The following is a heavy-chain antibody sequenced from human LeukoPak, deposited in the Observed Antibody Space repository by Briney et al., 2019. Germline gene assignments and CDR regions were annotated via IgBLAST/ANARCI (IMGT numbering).Heavy chain of an antibody. V-gene: IGHV3-21*01. CDR1: GFTFSSYS. CDR2: ISSSSSYI. D-gene: IGHD6-13*01. CDR3: ASEGAAAPYYFDY. J-gene: IGHJ4*02. Sequence: PGGSLRLSCAASGFTFSSYSMTWVRQAPGKGLEWVSSISSSSSYIYYADSVKGRFTIPRDNAKNSLYLQMDSLRAEDTAVYYCASEGAAAPYYFDYWGQGTLVTVSS.